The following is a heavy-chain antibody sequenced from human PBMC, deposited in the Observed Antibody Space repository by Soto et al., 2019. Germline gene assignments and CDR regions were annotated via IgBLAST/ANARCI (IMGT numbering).Heavy chain of an antibody. J-gene: IGHJ4*02. CDR1: GDSTSNYY. V-gene: IGHV4-59*01. Sequence: SETLYLTFIISGDSTSNYYCSWIRQSPGKGLEWIGYISYSGNTNYNPSLKSRVTISVDTSKDQLSLKVTSVTAADTAMYYCACLGGKRGSPIDYWGQGTQVTVSS. CDR2: ISYSGNT. CDR3: ACLGGKRGSPIDY. D-gene: IGHD2-15*01.